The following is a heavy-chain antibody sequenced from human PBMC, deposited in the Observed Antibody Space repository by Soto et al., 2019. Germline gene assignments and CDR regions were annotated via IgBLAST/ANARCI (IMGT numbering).Heavy chain of an antibody. CDR1: GGSISTHY. CDR2: VYYTGNS. V-gene: IGHV4-59*11. CDR3: AGGYYYVGSGPYLYIYGMDV. Sequence: SSETLSLTCTVSGGSISTHYWSWVRQVPGRGLEWLGYVYYTGNSKHNPSLKGRVTVSIAPSKSQFSLELTSVTAADSAVYYCAGGYYYVGSGPYLYIYGMDVWDQGTTVTVSS. D-gene: IGHD3-10*02. J-gene: IGHJ6*02.